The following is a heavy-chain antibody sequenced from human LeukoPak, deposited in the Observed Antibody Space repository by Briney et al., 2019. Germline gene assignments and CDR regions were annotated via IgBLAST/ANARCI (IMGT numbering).Heavy chain of an antibody. CDR2: GHYSGNT. V-gene: IGHV4-59*08. J-gene: IGHJ4*02. Sequence: SETLSLTCTVSGTSITSYYWNWIRQAPGQGPEWIGYGHYSGNTKYNPPLKSRVTISVDTSKNQFSLRLSSVTAAHTAMYFCAKWASDNRAFDLWGQGTLVTVSS. CDR1: GTSITSYY. CDR3: AKWASDNRAFDL. D-gene: IGHD2-8*01.